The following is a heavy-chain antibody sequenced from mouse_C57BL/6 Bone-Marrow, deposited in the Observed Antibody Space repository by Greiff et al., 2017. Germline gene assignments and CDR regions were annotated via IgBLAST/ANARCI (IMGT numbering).Heavy chain of an antibody. J-gene: IGHJ4*01. CDR1: GFTFSSYG. D-gene: IGHD1-1*01. CDR3: ARQRKLRKAMDY. CDR2: ISSGGSYT. V-gene: IGHV5-6*01. Sequence: EVQGVESGGDLVKPGGSLKLSCAASGFTFSSYGLSWVRQTPDKRLEWVATISSGGSYTYYPDSVKGRFTISRDNAKNTLYLQMSSLKSEDTARYYCARQRKLRKAMDYGGQGTSVTVSS.